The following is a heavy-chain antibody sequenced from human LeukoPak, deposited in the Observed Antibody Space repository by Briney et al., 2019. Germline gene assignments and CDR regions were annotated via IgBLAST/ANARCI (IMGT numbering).Heavy chain of an antibody. CDR3: ARADPLYYYDSSGLKGPFDY. J-gene: IGHJ4*02. CDR1: GYTFTSYA. Sequence: ASVKVSCKASGYTFTSYAMHWVRQAPGQRLEWMAWINAGNGNTKYSQKFQGRVTITRDTSASTAYMELSSLRSEDTAVYYCARADPLYYYDSSGLKGPFDYWGQGTLVTVSS. V-gene: IGHV1-3*01. CDR2: INAGNGNT. D-gene: IGHD3-22*01.